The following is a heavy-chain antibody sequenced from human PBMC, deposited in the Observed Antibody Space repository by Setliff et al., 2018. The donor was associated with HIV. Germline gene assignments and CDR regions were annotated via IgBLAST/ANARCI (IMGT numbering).Heavy chain of an antibody. D-gene: IGHD6-6*01. J-gene: IGHJ6*03. CDR2: IYYTGSP. V-gene: IGHV4-59*04. CDR3: ARGGGTSSPIDYHYYIDV. CDR1: GGSISSHY. Sequence: SETLSLTCTVSGGSISSHYWSWIRQPPGKGLEWIAYIYYTGSPFYNPSLKGRVTISVDTSNNQFSLKLSSVTAADTAVYYCARGGGTSSPIDYHYYIDVWGKGTTVTVSS.